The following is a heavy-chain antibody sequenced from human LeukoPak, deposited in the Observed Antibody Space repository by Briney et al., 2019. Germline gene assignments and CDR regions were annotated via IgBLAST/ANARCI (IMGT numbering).Heavy chain of an antibody. CDR2: ISSSSSYT. CDR3: ARGYSSSWYSEGGVYVDY. CDR1: GFTFSDYY. J-gene: IGHJ4*02. V-gene: IGHV3-11*06. D-gene: IGHD6-13*01. Sequence: GGSLRLSCAASGFTFSDYYMSWIRQAPAKGLEWVSYISSSSSYTNYADSVKGRFTISRDNAKNSLYLQMNSLRAEDTAVYYCARGYSSSWYSEGGVYVDYWGQGTLVTVSS.